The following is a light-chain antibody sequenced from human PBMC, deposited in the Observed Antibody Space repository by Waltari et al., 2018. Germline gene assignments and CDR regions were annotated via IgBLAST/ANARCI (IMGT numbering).Light chain of an antibody. CDR2: GAF. CDR3: QQYDHWPRT. CDR1: QSVRDF. J-gene: IGKJ1*01. V-gene: IGKV3-15*01. Sequence: EIVMTQSPDTLSVSPGERVTLSCRASQSVRDFLAWYQHKPAQAPRLLIYGAFTRATGIPGRFSGRGSGTEFTLTISGLQSEDFAVYYCQQYDHWPRTFGQGTKVEIK.